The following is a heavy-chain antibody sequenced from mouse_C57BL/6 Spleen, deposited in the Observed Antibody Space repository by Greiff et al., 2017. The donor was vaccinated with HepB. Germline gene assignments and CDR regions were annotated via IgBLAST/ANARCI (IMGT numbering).Heavy chain of an antibody. V-gene: IGHV5-17*01. CDR2: ISSGSSTI. D-gene: IGHD4-1*01. Sequence: EVHLVESGGGLVKPGGSLKLSCAASGFTFSDYGMHWVRQAPEKGLEWVAYISSGSSTIYYADTVKGRFTISRDKAKNTLFLQMTSLRSEDTAMYYCARTGTGAMDYWGQGTSVTVSS. CDR1: GFTFSDYG. J-gene: IGHJ4*01. CDR3: ARTGTGAMDY.